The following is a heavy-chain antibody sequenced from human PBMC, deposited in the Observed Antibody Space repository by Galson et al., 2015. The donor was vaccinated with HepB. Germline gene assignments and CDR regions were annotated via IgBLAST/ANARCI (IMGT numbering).Heavy chain of an antibody. V-gene: IGHV3-15*01. J-gene: IGHJ3*02. CDR3: SIRWWFGELWAFDI. Sequence: SLRLSCAASGFTFSNAWMSWVRQAPGKGLEWVGRIKSKTDGGTTDYAAPVKGRFTISRDDSKNTLYLQMNSLKTEDTAVYYCSIRWWFGELWAFDIWGQGTMVTVSS. CDR2: IKSKTDGGTT. CDR1: GFTFSNAW. D-gene: IGHD3-10*01.